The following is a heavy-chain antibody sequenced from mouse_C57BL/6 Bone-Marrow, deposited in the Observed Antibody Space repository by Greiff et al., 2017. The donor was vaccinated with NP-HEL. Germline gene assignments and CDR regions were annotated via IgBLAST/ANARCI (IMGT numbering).Heavy chain of an antibody. D-gene: IGHD1-1*01. Sequence: EVQLQQSGAELVRPGASVKLSCTASGFNIKDDYMHWVKQRPEQGLEWIGWIDPENGDTEYASKFQGKATLTADTSSHTAYLQLSSLTSEDTAVYYCTALYYGSSFAWFAYWGQGTMVTVSA. CDR1: GFNIKDDY. J-gene: IGHJ3*01. CDR2: IDPENGDT. V-gene: IGHV14-4*01. CDR3: TALYYGSSFAWFAY.